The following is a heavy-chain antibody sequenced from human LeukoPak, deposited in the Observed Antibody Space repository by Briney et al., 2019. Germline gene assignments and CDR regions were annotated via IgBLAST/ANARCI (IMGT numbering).Heavy chain of an antibody. J-gene: IGHJ4*02. D-gene: IGHD5-24*01. Sequence: KPSETQTLTCTVSGGSFSSYYGSWIRQPAGKGLEWIGRIYTSGSTNYNSSLKSRVTMSVDTSKNQVSLKLSSVTAADTAVYYCATGDGYNSFDYWGQGSLVTVSS. CDR3: ATGDGYNSFDY. V-gene: IGHV4-4*07. CDR2: IYTSGST. CDR1: GGSFSSYY.